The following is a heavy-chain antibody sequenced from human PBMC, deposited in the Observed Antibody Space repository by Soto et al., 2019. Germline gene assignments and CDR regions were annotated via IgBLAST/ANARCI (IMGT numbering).Heavy chain of an antibody. V-gene: IGHV3-33*08. D-gene: IGHD3-16*02. CDR1: GFTFHAYG. CDR3: ARDYLYYYYYYMDV. Sequence: GGSLRLSCAGSGFTFHAYGMTWVRQAPGKGLEWVAVIWYDGSNKYYADSVKGRFTISRDNSKNTLYLQMNSLRAEDTAVYYCARDYLYYYYYYMDVWGKGTTVTVSS. CDR2: IWYDGSNK. J-gene: IGHJ6*03.